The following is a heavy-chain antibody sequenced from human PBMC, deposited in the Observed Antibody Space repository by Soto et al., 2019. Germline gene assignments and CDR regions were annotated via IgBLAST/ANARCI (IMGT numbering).Heavy chain of an antibody. V-gene: IGHV1-2*02. CDR3: VRDSSGGGNLNRFQA. D-gene: IGHD2-8*02. J-gene: IGHJ5*02. CDR1: GYNFSDYY. Sequence: VSVKVSCKAAGYNFSDYYIHWVRQAPGQGLEWLGWASPKSGGTNYAQKFKGRVTMTRDTSSNTVYMDLSGLKSDDTAVFYCVRDSSGGGNLNRFQAWGQATLVTVSS. CDR2: ASPKSGGT.